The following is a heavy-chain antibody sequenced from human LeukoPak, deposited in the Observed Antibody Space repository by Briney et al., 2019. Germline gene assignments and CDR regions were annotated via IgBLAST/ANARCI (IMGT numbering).Heavy chain of an antibody. J-gene: IGHJ6*04. CDR2: ISSSGSTI. CDR3: AELGITMIGGV. D-gene: IGHD3-10*02. Sequence: GGSLRLSCAASGFTFSSYEMNWVRQAPGKGLEWVSYISSSGSTIYYADSVKGRFTISRDNAKNSLYLQMNSLRAEDTAVYYCAELGITMIGGVWGKGPTVTISS. V-gene: IGHV3-48*03. CDR1: GFTFSSYE.